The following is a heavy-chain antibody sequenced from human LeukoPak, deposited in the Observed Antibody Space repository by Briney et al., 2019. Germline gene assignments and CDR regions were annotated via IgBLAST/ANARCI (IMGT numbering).Heavy chain of an antibody. CDR1: GFNFRSHA. CDR3: AKDHGTNVYDPFDY. Sequence: PGESLRPSCAASGFNFRSHAMSWVRQAPGKGLEWVSVISNGGAGTYYADSVKGRFTISRDNSKSTLYLQMSSLRAEDTAVYYCAKDHGTNVYDPFDYWGQGTLVTASS. D-gene: IGHD2/OR15-2a*01. CDR2: ISNGGAGT. J-gene: IGHJ4*02. V-gene: IGHV3-23*01.